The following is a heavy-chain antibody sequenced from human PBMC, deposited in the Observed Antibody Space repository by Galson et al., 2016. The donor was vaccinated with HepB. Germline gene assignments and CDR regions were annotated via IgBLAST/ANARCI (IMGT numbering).Heavy chain of an antibody. CDR1: GFSFSNFA. D-gene: IGHD3-9*01. CDR2: INGGGGKT. V-gene: IGHV3-23*01. CDR3: ATEYVLRSFESSSYYFRGLDV. Sequence: SLRLSCAASGFSFSNFAMTWVRQAPGKGLEWVSTINGGGGKTCHTDSVKGRFTISGDNSNNVLYLQMNSLRAEDTAVYYCATEYVLRSFESSSYYFRGLDVWGQGTTVTVSS. J-gene: IGHJ6*02.